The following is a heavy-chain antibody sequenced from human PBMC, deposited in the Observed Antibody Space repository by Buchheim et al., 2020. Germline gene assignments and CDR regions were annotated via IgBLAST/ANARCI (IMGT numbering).Heavy chain of an antibody. CDR3: AKGGSNTAGYYYFGMDV. D-gene: IGHD2/OR15-2a*01. CDR2: IVGSGATT. Sequence: EVHLLESGGGLVQPGGSLRLSCAASGFTFSSYTMSRVRQAPGKGLEWVSAIVGSGATTSYADSVKGRFTISRDNSKNTLDLQMNSLRAEDAAVYYCAKGGSNTAGYYYFGMDVWGQGTT. CDR1: GFTFSSYT. V-gene: IGHV3-23*01. J-gene: IGHJ6*02.